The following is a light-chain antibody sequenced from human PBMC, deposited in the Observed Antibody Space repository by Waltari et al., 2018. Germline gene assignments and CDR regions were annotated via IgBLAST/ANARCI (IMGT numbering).Light chain of an antibody. J-gene: IGKJ4*01. CDR2: GAS. V-gene: IGKV3-15*01. Sequence: IVMTQSPATLSVSPGERATLSCRASQSVNNNLAWYQQKPGQAPRLLIYGASTRATGIAVRFSASGSGTEFTLTISSLQSEDFAVYYCQQYIQWPLTFGGGSKVEIK. CDR3: QQYIQWPLT. CDR1: QSVNNN.